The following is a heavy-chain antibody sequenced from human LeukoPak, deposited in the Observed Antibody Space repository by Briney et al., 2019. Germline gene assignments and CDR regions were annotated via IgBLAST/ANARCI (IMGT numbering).Heavy chain of an antibody. V-gene: IGHV3-30*18. CDR2: ISYDGSNK. CDR1: GFTFSSYG. J-gene: IGHJ4*02. D-gene: IGHD3-10*01. Sequence: PGRSLRLSCAASGFTFSSYGMHWVRQALGKGLEWVAVISYDGSNKYYADSVKGRFTISRDNSKNTLYLQMNSLRAEDTAVYYCAKGLWFGEPLGGYWGQGTLVTVSS. CDR3: AKGLWFGEPLGGY.